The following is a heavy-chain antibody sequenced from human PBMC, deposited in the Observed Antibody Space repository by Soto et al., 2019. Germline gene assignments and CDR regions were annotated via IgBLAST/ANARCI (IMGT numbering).Heavy chain of an antibody. CDR3: ARGGRGQTYYYYGMDV. CDR2: INHSGST. Sequence: SETLSLTCAVYGGSFSGYYWSWIRQPPGKGLEWIGEINHSGSTNYNPSLKGRVTISVDTSKNQFSLKLSSVTAADTAVYYCARGGRGQTYYYYGMDVWGQGTTVTVSS. D-gene: IGHD2-15*01. J-gene: IGHJ6*02. V-gene: IGHV4-34*01. CDR1: GGSFSGYY.